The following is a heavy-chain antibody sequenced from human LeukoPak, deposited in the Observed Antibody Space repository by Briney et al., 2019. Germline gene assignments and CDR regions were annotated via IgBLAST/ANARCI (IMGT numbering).Heavy chain of an antibody. CDR3: ARGPHYKYCSSTSCYGWFDP. CDR2: IKEDGSAT. J-gene: IGHJ5*02. D-gene: IGHD2-2*01. V-gene: IGHV3-7*02. Sequence: PGGSLRLSCAASGFTFSTYWMTWVRQAPGKGPEWVANIKEDGSATYYVDSVKGRFTISRDNAKKSLYLQMNSLRAEDTAVYYCARGPHYKYCSSTSCYGWFDPWGQGTLVTVSS. CDR1: GFTFSTYW.